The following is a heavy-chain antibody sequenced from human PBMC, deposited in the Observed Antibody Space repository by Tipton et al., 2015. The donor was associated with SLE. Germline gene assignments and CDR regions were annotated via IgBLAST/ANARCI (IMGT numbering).Heavy chain of an antibody. CDR1: GDSMTDDPYY. Sequence: TLSLTCAVSGDSMTDDPYYYNWIRQPAGKGLEWIGQIYTSGNTIYHPSLKSRVTISLDTSKRHFSLTVASVTAADTAVYYCARGRSSTMYGLDIWGQGTAVTVSS. CDR2: IYTSGNT. CDR3: ARGRSSTMYGLDI. V-gene: IGHV4-61*09. D-gene: IGHD2/OR15-2a*01. J-gene: IGHJ6*02.